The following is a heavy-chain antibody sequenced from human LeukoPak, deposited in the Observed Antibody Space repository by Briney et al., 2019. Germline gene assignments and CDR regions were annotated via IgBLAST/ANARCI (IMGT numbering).Heavy chain of an antibody. J-gene: IGHJ4*02. CDR2: IYYSGST. Sequence: SETLSLTCTVSGGSISSGGYYWSWIRQHPGKGLEWIGYIYYSGSTYYNPSPKSRVTISVDTSKNQFSLKLSSGTAADTAVYYCARDRYGNYYFDYWGQGTLVTVSS. D-gene: IGHD1-1*01. CDR3: ARDRYGNYYFDY. CDR1: GGSISSGGYY. V-gene: IGHV4-31*03.